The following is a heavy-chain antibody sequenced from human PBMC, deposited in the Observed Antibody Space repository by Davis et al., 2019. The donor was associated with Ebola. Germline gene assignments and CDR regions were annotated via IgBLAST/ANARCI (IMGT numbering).Heavy chain of an antibody. V-gene: IGHV4-61*01. CDR3: ATSIAAAGTAYYYYYYMDV. J-gene: IGHJ6*03. Sequence: PSETLSLTCTVSGGSVNSGPYYWSWIRQPPGKGLEWIGYFYYSGSTNYNPSLKSRVTISVDTSKNQFSLKLSSVTAADTAVYYCATSIAAAGTAYYYYYYMDVWGKGTTVTVSS. CDR2: FYYSGST. D-gene: IGHD6-13*01. CDR1: GGSVNSGPYY.